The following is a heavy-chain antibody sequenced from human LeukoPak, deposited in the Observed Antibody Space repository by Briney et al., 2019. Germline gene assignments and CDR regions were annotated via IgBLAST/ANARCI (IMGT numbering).Heavy chain of an antibody. D-gene: IGHD6-19*01. V-gene: IGHV3-30*18. CDR3: AKDQGPIAVAGTGDY. CDR2: ISYDGSNK. CDR1: GFTFSSYG. Sequence: GGSLRLSCAASGFTFSSYGMHWVRQAPGKGLEWVAVISYDGSNKYYADSVKGRFTISRDNSKNTLYLQMNSLRAEDTAVYYCAKDQGPIAVAGTGDYWGQGTLVTVSS. J-gene: IGHJ4*02.